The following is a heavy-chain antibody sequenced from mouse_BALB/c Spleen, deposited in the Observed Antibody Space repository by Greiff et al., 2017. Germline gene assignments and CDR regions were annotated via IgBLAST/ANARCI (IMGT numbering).Heavy chain of an antibody. J-gene: IGHJ4*01. CDR1: GYTFTNYW. Sequence: QVQLQQSGAELVRPGTSVKISCKASGYTFTNYWLGWVKQRPGHGLEWIGDIYPGGGYTNYNEKFKGKATLTADTSSSTAYMQLSSLTSEDSAVYFCGRGTMNYYAMDYWGQGTSVTVSS. CDR3: GRGTMNYYAMDY. CDR2: IYPGGGYT. D-gene: IGHD2-4*01. V-gene: IGHV1-63*02.